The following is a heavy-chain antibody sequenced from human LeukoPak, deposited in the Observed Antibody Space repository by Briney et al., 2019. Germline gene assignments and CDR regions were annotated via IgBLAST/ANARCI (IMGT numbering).Heavy chain of an antibody. CDR2: IYYSGST. V-gene: IGHV4-59*01. J-gene: IGHJ6*02. D-gene: IGHD6-13*01. CDR3: ARVHGYSSSWSPYYYYGMDV. Sequence: SETLSLTCTVSGGSISSYYWSWIRQPPGKGLEWIGYIYYSGSTNYNPSLKSRVTISVDTSKNQSSLKLSSVTAADTAVYYCARVHGYSSSWSPYYYYGMDVWGQGTTVTVSS. CDR1: GGSISSYY.